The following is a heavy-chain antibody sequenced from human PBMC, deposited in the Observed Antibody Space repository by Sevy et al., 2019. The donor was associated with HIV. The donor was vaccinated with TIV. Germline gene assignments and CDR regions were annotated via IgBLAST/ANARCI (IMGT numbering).Heavy chain of an antibody. CDR1: GFTFSNFG. J-gene: IGHJ4*02. CDR3: SRESGGDWYVDH. Sequence: GVSLRLSCAASGFTFSNFGMHWVRQAAGKGLEWVAAIFSDGTTKYYGDSVKGRFTISRDNSKNTLYLQMSRLTGEDTAVYYCSRESGGDWYVDHWGQGTLVTVSS. D-gene: IGHD2-21*02. CDR2: IFSDGTTK. V-gene: IGHV3-33*01.